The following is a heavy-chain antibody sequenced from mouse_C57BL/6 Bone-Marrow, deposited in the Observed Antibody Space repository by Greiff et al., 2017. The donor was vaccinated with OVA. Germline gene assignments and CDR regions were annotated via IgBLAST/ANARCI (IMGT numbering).Heavy chain of an antibody. CDR1: GYTFTDYN. J-gene: IGHJ3*01. CDR3: ARERGSSLFAY. D-gene: IGHD1-1*01. CDR2: INPHNGGT. Sequence: EVQLQQSGPELVKPGASVKMSCKASGYTFTDYNMHWVKQSHGKSLEWIGYINPHNGGTSSTQKFKGKATLTVNKSSSTAYMELRSLTSEDSAVYYCARERGSSLFAYWGQGTLVTVSA. V-gene: IGHV1-22*01.